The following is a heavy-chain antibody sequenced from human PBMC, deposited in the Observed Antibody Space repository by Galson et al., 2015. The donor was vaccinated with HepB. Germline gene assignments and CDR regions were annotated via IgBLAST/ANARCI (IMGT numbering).Heavy chain of an antibody. CDR3: ARGSTLRLGERPAGGCHSDL. D-gene: IGHD2-15*01. CDR2: MNLNSGNT. Sequence: SVKVSCKGSGYTFTSFDINWVRQATGQGLEWIGWMNLNSGNTGIARKFQGRVTMTGDTSISTAYMELTSLTSEDTAIYYCARGSTLRLGERPAGGCHSDLWGQGTLVTVPS. V-gene: IGHV1-8*01. CDR1: GYTFTSFD. J-gene: IGHJ5*02.